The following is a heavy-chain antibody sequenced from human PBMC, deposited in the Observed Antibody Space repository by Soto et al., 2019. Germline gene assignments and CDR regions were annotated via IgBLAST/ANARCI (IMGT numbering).Heavy chain of an antibody. CDR3: AGGGGSFGELTLYFDH. CDR2: ISGSGGGT. Sequence: EVQLVESGGVLVQPGGSLRVSCAASGFTFTNHAMSWVRQAPGKGLEWVSAISGSGGGTYYADSVKGRFTISRDNSDNAMYLKMSRRRAEDTAVYFCAGGGGSFGELTLYFDHWGQGTLVTVSS. D-gene: IGHD3-10*01. J-gene: IGHJ4*02. CDR1: GFTFTNHA. V-gene: IGHV3-23*04.